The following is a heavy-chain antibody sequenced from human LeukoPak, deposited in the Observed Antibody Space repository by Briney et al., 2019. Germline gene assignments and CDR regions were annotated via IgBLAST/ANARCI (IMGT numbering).Heavy chain of an antibody. D-gene: IGHD5-24*01. CDR1: GYTFTGYD. J-gene: IGHJ4*02. Sequence: EASVKVSCKASGYTFTGYDMYWVRQAPGQGLEWMGWMNPNSGNTGYAQKFQGRVTMTRNTSISTAYMELSSLRSEDTAVYYCARGGGRDGYNLDYWGQGTLVTASS. CDR2: MNPNSGNT. CDR3: ARGGGRDGYNLDY. V-gene: IGHV1-8*02.